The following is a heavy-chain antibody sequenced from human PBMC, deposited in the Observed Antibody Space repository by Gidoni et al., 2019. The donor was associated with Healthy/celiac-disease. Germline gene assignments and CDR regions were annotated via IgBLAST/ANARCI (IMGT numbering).Heavy chain of an antibody. D-gene: IGHD3-10*01. CDR1: GGSISSYY. CDR3: AREVRGVDYFDY. CDR2: IYYSGST. V-gene: IGHV4-59*01. J-gene: IGHJ4*02. Sequence: QVQLQESGPGLVKPSEPLSLTCTASGGSISSYYWSWIRQPPGKGLAWIGYIYYSGSTNYNPSLKSRVTISVDTSKNQFSLKLSSVTAADTAVYYCAREVRGVDYFDYWGQGTLVTVSS.